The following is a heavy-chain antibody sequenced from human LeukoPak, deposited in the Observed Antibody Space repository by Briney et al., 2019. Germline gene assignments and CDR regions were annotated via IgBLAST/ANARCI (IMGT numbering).Heavy chain of an antibody. V-gene: IGHV3-23*01. CDR3: AKLGGPHSYYGMEV. Sequence: GGSLRLSCAASGFTFRSYAMSWVRQAPGKGLQWVPGISGNGGSTYDASSVKGRFTISRDNSKNTLYLQMNSLRAEDTAVYYCAKLGGPHSYYGMEVWGQGTTVTVSS. CDR1: GFTFRSYA. J-gene: IGHJ6*02. CDR2: ISGNGGST. D-gene: IGHD4-23*01.